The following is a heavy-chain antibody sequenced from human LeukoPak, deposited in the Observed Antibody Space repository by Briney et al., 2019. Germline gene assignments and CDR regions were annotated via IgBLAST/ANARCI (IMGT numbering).Heavy chain of an antibody. CDR3: AIRKLGTPGAFDI. CDR1: GYTSTSYY. J-gene: IGHJ3*02. Sequence: ASVKVSCKASGYTSTSYYMHWVRQAPGQGLEWMGIINPSGGSTSYAQKFQGRVTMTRDTSTSTVYMELSSLRSEDTAVYYCAIRKLGTPGAFDIWGQGTMVTVSS. CDR2: INPSGGST. D-gene: IGHD7-27*01. V-gene: IGHV1-46*01.